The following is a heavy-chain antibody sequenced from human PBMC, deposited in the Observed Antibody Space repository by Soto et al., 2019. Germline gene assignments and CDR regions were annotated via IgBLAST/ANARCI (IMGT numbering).Heavy chain of an antibody. CDR2: ISFDGDIQ. D-gene: IGHD3-16*02. CDR3: AKLSEGSLITFGGVIAY. Sequence: QVQLVESGGGVVQPGRSLRLSCAASGFTFSSYAIHWVRQAPGKGLEWVAVISFDGDIQYYADSVKGRLTISRDNSKNTLYLQMDSLRAADTTVYYCAKLSEGSLITFGGVIAYSGQGTLVTVSS. J-gene: IGHJ4*02. CDR1: GFTFSSYA. V-gene: IGHV3-30*18.